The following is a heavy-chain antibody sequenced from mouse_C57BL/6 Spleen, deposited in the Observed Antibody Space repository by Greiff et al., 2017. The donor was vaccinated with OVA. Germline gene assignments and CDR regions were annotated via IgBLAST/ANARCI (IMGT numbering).Heavy chain of an antibody. V-gene: IGHV1-26*01. CDR1: GYTFTDYY. CDR3: ARSTVVDY. CDR2: INPNNGGT. J-gene: IGHJ2*01. D-gene: IGHD1-1*01. Sequence: EVKLQQSGPELVKPGASVKISCKASGYTFTDYYMNWVKQSHGKSLEWIGDINPNNGGTSYNQKFKGKATLTVDKSSSTAYMELRSLTSEDSAVYYCARSTVVDYWGQGTTLTVSS.